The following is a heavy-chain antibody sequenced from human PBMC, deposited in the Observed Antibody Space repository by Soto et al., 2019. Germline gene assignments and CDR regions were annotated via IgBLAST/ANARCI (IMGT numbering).Heavy chain of an antibody. J-gene: IGHJ4*02. Sequence: PGGSLRLSCAASGFTFSSYGIHWVRQAPGKGLEWVAVISYDGSNKYYADSVKGRFTISRDNSKNTLYLQMNSLRAEDTAVYYFATAMRGDHLFSPFDVWGQGTLVTVSS. CDR3: ATAMRGDHLFSPFDV. V-gene: IGHV3-30*03. CDR1: GFTFSSYG. D-gene: IGHD3-10*01. CDR2: ISYDGSNK.